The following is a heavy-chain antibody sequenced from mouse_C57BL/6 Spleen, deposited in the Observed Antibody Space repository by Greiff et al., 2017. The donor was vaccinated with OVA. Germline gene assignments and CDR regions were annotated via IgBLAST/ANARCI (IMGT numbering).Heavy chain of an antibody. Sequence: EVQLQESGAELVRPGASVKLSCTASGFNIKDDYMHWVKQRPEQGLEWIGWIDPENGDTEYASKFQGKATITADTSSNTAYLQLSSLTSEDTAVYYCTSDSSGLYYFDYWGQGTTLTVSS. V-gene: IGHV14-4*01. J-gene: IGHJ2*01. CDR2: IDPENGDT. CDR3: TSDSSGLYYFDY. CDR1: GFNIKDDY. D-gene: IGHD3-2*02.